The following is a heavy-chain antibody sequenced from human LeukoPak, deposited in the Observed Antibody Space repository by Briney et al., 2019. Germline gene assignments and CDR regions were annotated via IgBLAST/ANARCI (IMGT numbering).Heavy chain of an antibody. Sequence: GGSLTLSCKASGFTFSSYSMNWVRQAPGQGLEWISYISSGGSTVYYADSVTGRFTVSRDNAENALFLQMNSPRAEDTAVYYCARDMRGGFSSGGADCWGQGALVTVSS. CDR1: GFTFSSYS. CDR3: ARDMRGGFSSGGADC. D-gene: IGHD3-10*01. J-gene: IGHJ4*02. CDR2: ISSGGSTV. V-gene: IGHV3-48*01.